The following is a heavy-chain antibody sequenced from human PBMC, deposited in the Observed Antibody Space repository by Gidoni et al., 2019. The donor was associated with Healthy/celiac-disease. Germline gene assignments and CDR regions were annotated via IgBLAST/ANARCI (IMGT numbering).Heavy chain of an antibody. Sequence: EVQLVESGGGLIQPGGSLRLSCAASGFTVISNYMSWVRQAPGKGLEWVSVIYSGSSTYYADSVKGRFTISRDNSKNTLYLQMNSLRAEDTAVYYCARRVVVAATPFQIADYWGQGTLVTVSS. J-gene: IGHJ4*02. CDR1: GFTVISNY. V-gene: IGHV3-53*01. CDR3: ARRVVVAATPFQIADY. CDR2: IYSGSST. D-gene: IGHD2-15*01.